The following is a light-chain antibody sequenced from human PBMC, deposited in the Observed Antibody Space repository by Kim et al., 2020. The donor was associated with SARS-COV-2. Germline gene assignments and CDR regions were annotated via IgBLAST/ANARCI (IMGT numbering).Light chain of an antibody. CDR1: QSVGTE. CDR2: GAS. CDR3: QQSYSAPRT. J-gene: IGKJ1*01. V-gene: IGKV1-39*01. Sequence: ASVGDRVSMTCRTSQSVGTELHWYQQKPGKAPKLLIYGASSLQGGGPARFTGSGSGTDFTLTISSLQPEDSATYFCQQSYSAPRTFGQGTKVDIK.